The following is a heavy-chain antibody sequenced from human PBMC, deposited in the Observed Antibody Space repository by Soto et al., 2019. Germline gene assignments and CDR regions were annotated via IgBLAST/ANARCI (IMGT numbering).Heavy chain of an antibody. CDR3: ARTARWLQLRIGFDY. V-gene: IGHV4-61*01. CDR1: GGSVSSGSYY. J-gene: IGHJ4*02. Sequence: PSETLSLTCTVSGGSVSSGSYYWSWIRQPPGKGLEWIGYIYYSGSTNYNPSLKSRVTISVDTSKNQFSLKLSSVTAADTAVYYCARTARWLQLRIGFDYWGQGTLVTVSS. CDR2: IYYSGST. D-gene: IGHD5-12*01.